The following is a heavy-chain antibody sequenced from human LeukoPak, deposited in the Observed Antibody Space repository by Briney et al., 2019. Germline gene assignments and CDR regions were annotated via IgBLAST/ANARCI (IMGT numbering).Heavy chain of an antibody. V-gene: IGHV3-21*01. CDR3: ARRTGG. J-gene: IGHJ4*02. CDR1: GFTFSPCS. CDR2: ISNNNSYI. D-gene: IGHD1-14*01. Sequence: PGGSLRLSCTASGFTFSPCSMNWVRQAPGKGLEWVSSISNNNSYIYYADSVKGRFTISRDNSKNTLYLQMNSLRAEDTAVYYCARRTGGWGQGTLVTVSS.